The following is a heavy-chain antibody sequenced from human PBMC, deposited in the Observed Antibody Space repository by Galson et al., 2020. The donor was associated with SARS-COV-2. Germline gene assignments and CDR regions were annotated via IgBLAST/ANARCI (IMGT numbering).Heavy chain of an antibody. CDR3: ARHVSGSDTSSDYSAFDI. J-gene: IGHJ3*02. Sequence: SETLSLTCTVSGGSISTYYWSWIRQPPGKGLEWIGYVHYSGRSNNDNPSLRSRVTIAVDTSKNQLSLTLRSVTAADTAVYYCARHVSGSDTSSDYSAFDIWGQGTLVTVSS. CDR2: VHYSGRSN. V-gene: IGHV4-59*08. CDR1: GGSISTYY. D-gene: IGHD3-22*01.